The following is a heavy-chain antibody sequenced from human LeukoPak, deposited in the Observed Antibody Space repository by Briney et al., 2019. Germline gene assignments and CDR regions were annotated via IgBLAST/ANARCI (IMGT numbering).Heavy chain of an antibody. CDR1: GGSISSHY. D-gene: IGHD6-13*01. V-gene: IGHV4-59*11. CDR3: ARGGSSSWYPYYYYMDV. Sequence: SATLSLTCTVSGGSISSHYWSWIRQPPGKGLEWIGYIYYSGSTNYNPSLKSRVTISVDTSKNQFSLKLSSVTAADTAVYYCARGGSSSWYPYYYYMDVWGKGTTVTVSS. J-gene: IGHJ6*03. CDR2: IYYSGST.